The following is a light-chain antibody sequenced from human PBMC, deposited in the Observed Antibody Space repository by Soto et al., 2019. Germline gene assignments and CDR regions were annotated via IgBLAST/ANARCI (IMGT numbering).Light chain of an antibody. J-gene: IGKJ5*01. CDR2: GAS. CDR3: QQYHHWPPIT. CDR1: QSVSNN. V-gene: IGKV3D-15*01. Sequence: EILMTQSPVTLSVSPGERATLSCRASQSVSNNLAWYQQRPGQAPRLLIYGASTRATGIAARFSGSGSGTEFTLTISSLQSEDSALYFCQQYHHWPPITFGQGTRLEIK.